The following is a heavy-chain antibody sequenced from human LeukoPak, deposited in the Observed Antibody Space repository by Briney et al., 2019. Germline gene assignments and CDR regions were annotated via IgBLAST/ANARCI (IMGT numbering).Heavy chain of an antibody. V-gene: IGHV3-7*01. J-gene: IGHJ4*02. CDR2: MKQDGSEK. D-gene: IGHD2-21*02. CDR3: ARDRCHGDCYYFDS. CDR1: GFTFSSYW. Sequence: GGSLRLSCAASGFTFSSYWMTWVRQAPGKGLEWVANMKQDGSEKYYVDSVKGRFTISRDNSKNSLYLQMNSLRAEDTAVYYCARDRCHGDCYYFDSWGQGTLVTGSS.